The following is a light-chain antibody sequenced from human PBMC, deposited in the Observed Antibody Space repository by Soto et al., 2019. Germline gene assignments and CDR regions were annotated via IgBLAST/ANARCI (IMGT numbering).Light chain of an antibody. Sequence: DIQMTQSPSTLSASVGDTVTITCLASQTISGWLAWYQQRPGKAPNLLIFDASTLESGVPSRFSGSGSGTKFTLTISSLQPDDFATYYCQQYNSYSFTFGPGTKVDIK. CDR2: DAS. V-gene: IGKV1-5*01. J-gene: IGKJ3*01. CDR1: QTISGW. CDR3: QQYNSYSFT.